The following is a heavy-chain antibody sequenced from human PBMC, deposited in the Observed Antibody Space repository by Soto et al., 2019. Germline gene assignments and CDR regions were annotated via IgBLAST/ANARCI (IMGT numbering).Heavy chain of an antibody. CDR1: GFTFTSSA. V-gene: IGHV1-58*01. CDR3: AAGELYYDSSGYYYGLSAFDI. D-gene: IGHD3-22*01. Sequence: QMQLVQSGPEVKKPGTSVKVSCKASGFTFTSSAVQWVRQARGQRLEWIGWIVVGSGNTNYAQKFQERVTITRDMSTSTAYMELSRLRSEDTAVYYCAAGELYYDSSGYYYGLSAFDIWGQGTMVTVSS. CDR2: IVVGSGNT. J-gene: IGHJ3*02.